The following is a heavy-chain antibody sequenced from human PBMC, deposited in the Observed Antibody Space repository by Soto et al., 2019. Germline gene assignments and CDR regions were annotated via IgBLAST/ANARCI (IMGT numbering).Heavy chain of an antibody. J-gene: IGHJ5*01. V-gene: IGHV4-30-2*01. D-gene: IGHD3-10*02. CDR2: IYHSVST. CDR1: GGSISSGGYS. Sequence: KPSETLSLTCAVSGGSISSGGYSWSWILHPPGKGLEWIGYIYHSVSTYYNPSLKSRVTISVDRSKNHFSLKLSSVTAADTAVYYCARARHVPGWFEHWGQQTVLIIST. CDR3: ARARHVPGWFEH.